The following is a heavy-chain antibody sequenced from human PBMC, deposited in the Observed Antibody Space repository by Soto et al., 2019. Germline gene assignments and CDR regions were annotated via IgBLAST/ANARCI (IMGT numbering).Heavy chain of an antibody. Sequence: PSETLSLTCTVSGGSISSSSCYWGWIRQPPGKGLEWIGSIYYSGSTYYNPSLKSRVTISVDTSKNQFSLKLSSVTAADTAVYYCARQGAADYDYIWGSYRYLNWFDPWGQGTLVTVSS. CDR2: IYYSGST. CDR3: ARQGAADYDYIWGSYRYLNWFDP. CDR1: GGSISSSSCY. D-gene: IGHD3-16*02. J-gene: IGHJ5*02. V-gene: IGHV4-39*01.